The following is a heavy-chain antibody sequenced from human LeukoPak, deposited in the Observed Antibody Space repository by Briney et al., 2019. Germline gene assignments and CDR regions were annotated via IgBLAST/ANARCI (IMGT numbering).Heavy chain of an antibody. CDR1: GFTLSSYV. Sequence: GGSLRLSCAASGFTLSSYVMSWVRQAPGKGLEWVSGISGSGGSTNYADSVKGRFTISRDNSKNMLYLQMNRLRVEDTAVYYCAKDLTYSSSSWFDYWGQGTLVTVSS. D-gene: IGHD6-6*01. CDR2: ISGSGGST. V-gene: IGHV3-23*01. J-gene: IGHJ4*02. CDR3: AKDLTYSSSSWFDY.